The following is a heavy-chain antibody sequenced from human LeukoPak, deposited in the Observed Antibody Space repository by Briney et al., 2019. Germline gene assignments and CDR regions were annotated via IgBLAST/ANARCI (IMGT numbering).Heavy chain of an antibody. CDR2: ISSSSSYI. J-gene: IGHJ4*02. D-gene: IGHD6-13*01. V-gene: IGHV3-21*01. Sequence: PGGSLRLSCAASGFTVSSNYMSWVRQAPGKGLEWVSSISSSSSYIYYADAVKGRFTISRDNAKNSLYLQMNSLRAEDTAVYYCAREGYSSSWPQDYWGQGTLVTVSS. CDR1: GFTVSSNY. CDR3: AREGYSSSWPQDY.